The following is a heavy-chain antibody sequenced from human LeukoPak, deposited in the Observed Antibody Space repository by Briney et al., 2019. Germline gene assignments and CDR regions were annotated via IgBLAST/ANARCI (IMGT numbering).Heavy chain of an antibody. D-gene: IGHD3-10*01. CDR1: GGSISSYY. V-gene: IGHV4-59*01. CDR3: ARIRARSGSKDFDY. Sequence: SETLSLTCTVSGGSISSYYWSWIRQPPGKGLEWIGYIYYSGGTNYNPSLKSRVTISVDTSKNQFSLKLSSVTAADTAVYYCARIRARSGSKDFDYWGQGTLVTVSS. J-gene: IGHJ4*02. CDR2: IYYSGGT.